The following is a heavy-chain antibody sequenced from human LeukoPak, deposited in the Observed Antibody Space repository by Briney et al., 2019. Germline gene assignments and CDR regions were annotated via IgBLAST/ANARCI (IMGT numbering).Heavy chain of an antibody. J-gene: IGHJ4*02. V-gene: IGHV3-48*04. D-gene: IGHD3-3*01. Sequence: PGGSLRLSCAASGFTFSSYSMNWVRQAPGKGLEWVSYISSSSSTIYYADSVKGRLTTSRDNAKNSLYLQMNSLRAEDTAVYYCAKDPDYDFWSGYTPTADYWGQGTLVTVSS. CDR2: ISSSSSTI. CDR1: GFTFSSYS. CDR3: AKDPDYDFWSGYTPTADY.